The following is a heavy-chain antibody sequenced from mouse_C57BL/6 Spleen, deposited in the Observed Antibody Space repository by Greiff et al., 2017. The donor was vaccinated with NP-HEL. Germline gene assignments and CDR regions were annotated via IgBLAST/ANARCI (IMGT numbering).Heavy chain of an antibody. Sequence: VQLQQSGAELAKPGASVKLSCKASGYTFTSYWMHWVKQRPGQGLEWIGYINPSSGYTKYNQKFKDKATLTADKSPSTAYMQLSSLTYEDSAVYYCALGSNQGFFDYWGQGTTLTVSS. CDR1: GYTFTSYW. CDR2: INPSSGYT. CDR3: ALGSNQGFFDY. V-gene: IGHV1-7*01. J-gene: IGHJ2*01. D-gene: IGHD2-5*01.